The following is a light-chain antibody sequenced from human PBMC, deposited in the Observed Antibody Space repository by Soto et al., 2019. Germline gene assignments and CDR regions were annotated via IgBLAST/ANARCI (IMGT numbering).Light chain of an antibody. Sequence: DIQMTQSHSTLSASVGDRVTITCRASQSISSWLAWYQQKPGKAPKLLIYKASSLESGVPSRFSGSGSGTEFTLTISSLQPDDLATYYCQQSFTFGPGTKVDIK. CDR3: QQSFT. V-gene: IGKV1-5*03. CDR2: KAS. CDR1: QSISSW. J-gene: IGKJ3*01.